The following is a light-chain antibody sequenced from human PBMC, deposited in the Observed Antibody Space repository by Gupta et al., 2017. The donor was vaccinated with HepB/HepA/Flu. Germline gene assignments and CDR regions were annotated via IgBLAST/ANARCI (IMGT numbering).Light chain of an antibody. CDR2: DVS. CDR3: SSDTSSSTRV. Sequence: SALTQPASVSGSHGPSITISCTGTSSDVGGYNYVSCNQQHPVKAPKLMIYDVSNLTSGVSNRFSGSQSVNTASLTISGRQEEDEADYYCSSDTSSSTRVFGTGTKVTVL. CDR1: SSDVGGYNY. V-gene: IGLV2-14*03. J-gene: IGLJ1*01.